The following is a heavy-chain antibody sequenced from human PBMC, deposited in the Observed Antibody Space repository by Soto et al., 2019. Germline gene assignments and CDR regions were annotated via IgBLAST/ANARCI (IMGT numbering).Heavy chain of an antibody. CDR1: GFSFSSYW. J-gene: IGHJ4*02. Sequence: EVQLVESGGGLVQPGGSLRLSCAASGFSFSSYWIHWVRQAPGKGLVWVSRIKTDGSSADYADSVKGRFTISRDNAKNTLYLQMNNLRGEYTAVYFCAKREGNTYGLFHWGQGTLVAVSS. CDR2: IKTDGSSA. V-gene: IGHV3-74*01. CDR3: AKREGNTYGLFH. D-gene: IGHD5-18*01.